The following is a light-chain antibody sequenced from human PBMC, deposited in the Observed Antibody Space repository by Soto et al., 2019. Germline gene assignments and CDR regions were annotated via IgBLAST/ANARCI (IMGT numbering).Light chain of an antibody. J-gene: IGKJ4*01. V-gene: IGKV1-5*01. CDR2: DAS. CDR3: QQYNSFPLT. CDR1: QSISTW. Sequence: DLQMTQSPSTLSASVGDRVTITCRASQSISTWLAWYQQKPGKAPKLLIYDASSLESGVPSRFSGSGSGTEFTLTISSLQPDDFATYYCQQYNSFPLTFGGGTKVEIK.